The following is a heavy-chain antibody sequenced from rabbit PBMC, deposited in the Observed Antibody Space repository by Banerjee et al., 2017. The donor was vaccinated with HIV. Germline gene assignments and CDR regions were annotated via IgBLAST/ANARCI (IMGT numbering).Heavy chain of an antibody. CDR2: IDAGSSGFT. CDR1: GVSFSGSSY. J-gene: IGHJ6*01. Sequence: QEQLVESGGGLVKPEGSLTLSCTASGVSFSGSSYMCWVRQAPGKGLEWIACIDAGSSGFTYFASWAKGRFTISKTSSTTVTLQMTSLTAADTATYFCARDLTDAIGWNFGWWGQGTLVTVS. CDR3: ARDLTDAIGWNFGW. D-gene: IGHD4-1*01. V-gene: IGHV1S45*01.